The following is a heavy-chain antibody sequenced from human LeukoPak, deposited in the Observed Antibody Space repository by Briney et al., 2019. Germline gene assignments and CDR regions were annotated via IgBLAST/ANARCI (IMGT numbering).Heavy chain of an antibody. CDR2: IIPIFGTA. CDR3: ARGRDPYYYDSSGYNREYYFDY. D-gene: IGHD3-22*01. Sequence: GSSVKVSCKASGGTFSSYAISWVRQAPGQGLEWMGGIIPIFGTANYAQKFQGRVTITADESTSTAYMELSSLRSEDTAVYYCARGRDPYYYDSSGYNREYYFDYWGQGTLVTVSS. CDR1: GGTFSSYA. J-gene: IGHJ4*02. V-gene: IGHV1-69*01.